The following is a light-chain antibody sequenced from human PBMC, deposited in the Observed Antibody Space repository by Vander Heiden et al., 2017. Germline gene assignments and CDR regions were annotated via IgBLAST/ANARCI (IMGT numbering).Light chain of an antibody. Sequence: DIQMTQSPSSLSASVGDRVTITCRASQSISSYLNWYQQKPGKAPKLLIYAASSLQSGVPSRFSGSGSGTDFTLTISSLQLENFATYYCQQCDSTPSTFGQGTKLEIK. V-gene: IGKV1-39*01. CDR3: QQCDSTPST. CDR2: AAS. CDR1: QSISSY. J-gene: IGKJ2*01.